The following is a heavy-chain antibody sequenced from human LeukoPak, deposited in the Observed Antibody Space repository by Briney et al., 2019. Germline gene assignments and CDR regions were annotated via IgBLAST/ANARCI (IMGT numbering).Heavy chain of an antibody. CDR2: MYYSGST. J-gene: IGHJ4*02. V-gene: IGHV4-59*01. Sequence: SETLSLTCTVSGGSISSYYWSWIRQPPGKGLDWIGYMYYSGSTNYNPSLKSRVTISVDTSKNQFSLKLSSVTAADTAVYYCARGRVGATTVDYWGQGTLVTVSS. D-gene: IGHD1-26*01. CDR3: ARGRVGATTVDY. CDR1: GGSISSYY.